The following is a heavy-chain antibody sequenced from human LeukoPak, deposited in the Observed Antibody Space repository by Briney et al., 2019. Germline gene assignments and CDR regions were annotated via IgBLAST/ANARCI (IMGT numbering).Heavy chain of an antibody. CDR3: ARRDRAIDEDDRYFDY. CDR1: GGSISSSSYY. Sequence: SETLSLTCTVSGGSISSSSYYWGWIRQPPGKGLEWIGSIYYSGSTYYNPSLKSRVTISVDTSKSQFSLKLSSVTAADTAVYYCARRDRAIDEDDRYFDYWGQGTLVTVSS. V-gene: IGHV4-39*01. CDR2: IYYSGST. D-gene: IGHD3-3*01. J-gene: IGHJ4*02.